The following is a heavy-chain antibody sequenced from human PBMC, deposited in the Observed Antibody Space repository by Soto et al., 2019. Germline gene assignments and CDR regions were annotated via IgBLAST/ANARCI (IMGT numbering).Heavy chain of an antibody. CDR1: GDSISGSAYF. J-gene: IGHJ4*02. Sequence: QVQLQESGPGLVMPSETLSLTCTVSGDSISGSAYFWGWIRQPPGKRLEWIGSIFYDGYTLYTPSLKSRVTISVDTSKNQFSLKLTSMAAADTAIYFCARLQAAVPHYWGQGILVTVSS. D-gene: IGHD6-13*01. V-gene: IGHV4-39*01. CDR3: ARLQAAVPHY. CDR2: IFYDGYT.